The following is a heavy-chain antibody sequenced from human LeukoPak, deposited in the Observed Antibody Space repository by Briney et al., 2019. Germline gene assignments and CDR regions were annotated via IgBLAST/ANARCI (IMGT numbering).Heavy chain of an antibody. D-gene: IGHD6-19*01. V-gene: IGHV4-59*01. J-gene: IGHJ4*02. CDR2: IYYSGST. CDR3: ARDREYSSGWCTHYFDY. CDR1: GGSISSYY. Sequence: PSETLSLTCTVSGGSISSYYWTWIRQPPGKGLEWIGYIYYSGSTNYNPSLKSRVTISVDMTKNQFSLKLSSVTAADTAVYYCARDREYSSGWCTHYFDYWGQGTLVTVSS.